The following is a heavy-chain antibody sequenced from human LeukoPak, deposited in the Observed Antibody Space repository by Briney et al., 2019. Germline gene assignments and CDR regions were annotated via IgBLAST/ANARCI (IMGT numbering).Heavy chain of an antibody. D-gene: IGHD2-21*02. CDR1: GYTFTSYA. Sequence: VASVKVSCKASGYTFTSYAMHWVRQAPGQRLEWMGWIYGGSGNTKYSQKFQGRVSITRDTSASTVYMELSSLGSEDTAVYYCARGWGGDCYHVHWGQGTLVTVSS. CDR2: IYGGSGNT. J-gene: IGHJ4*02. V-gene: IGHV1-3*01. CDR3: ARGWGGDCYHVH.